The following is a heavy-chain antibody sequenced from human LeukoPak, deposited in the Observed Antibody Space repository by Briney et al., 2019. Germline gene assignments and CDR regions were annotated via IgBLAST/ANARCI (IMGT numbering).Heavy chain of an antibody. J-gene: IGHJ4*02. CDR3: ARVSSIAPRGYFAF. CDR2: ISSNGGST. D-gene: IGHD6-6*01. Sequence: GGSLRLSCAASGFTFSSYAIHWVRQAPGKGLEYVSSISSNGGSTDYANSVKGRFTISRDNSKNTLYLQMGSLRTEDMAVYYCARVSSIAPRGYFAFWGQGTLVTVSS. V-gene: IGHV3-64*01. CDR1: GFTFSSYA.